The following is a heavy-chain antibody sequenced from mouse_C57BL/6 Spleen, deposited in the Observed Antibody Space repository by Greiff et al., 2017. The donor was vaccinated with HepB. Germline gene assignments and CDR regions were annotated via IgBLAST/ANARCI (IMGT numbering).Heavy chain of an antibody. CDR2: IYPGDGDT. D-gene: IGHD1-1*01. CDR3: AIGSRTNAMDY. V-gene: IGHV1-80*01. CDR1: GYAFSSYW. Sequence: VKLVESGAELVKPGASVKISCKASGYAFSSYWMNWVKQRPGKGLEWIGQIYPGDGDTNYNGKFKGKATLTADKSSSTAYMQLSSLTSEDSAVYFCAIGSRTNAMDYWGQGTSVTVSS. J-gene: IGHJ4*01.